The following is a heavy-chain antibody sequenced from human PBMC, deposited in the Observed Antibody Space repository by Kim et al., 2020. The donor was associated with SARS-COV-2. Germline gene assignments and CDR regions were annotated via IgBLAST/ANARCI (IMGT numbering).Heavy chain of an antibody. Sequence: GGSLRLSCAASGFIFDDYAMHWVRQAPGKGLEWVSGISWNSGSIGYADSVKGRFIISRDNAKNSLYLQMNSLRAEDTALYYCAKGWSGSYYGAFDIWGQGTMDTVSS. V-gene: IGHV3-9*01. CDR3: AKGWSGSYYGAFDI. D-gene: IGHD1-26*01. CDR1: GFIFDDYA. J-gene: IGHJ3*02. CDR2: ISWNSGSI.